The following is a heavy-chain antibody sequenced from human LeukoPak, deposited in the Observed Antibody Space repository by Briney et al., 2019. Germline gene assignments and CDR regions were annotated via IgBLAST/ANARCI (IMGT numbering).Heavy chain of an antibody. CDR1: GGTFSSYA. V-gene: IGHV1-69*13. Sequence: ASVKVSCKASGGTFSSYAISWVRQAPGQGLEWMGGIIPIFGTANYAQKFQGRVTITADESTSTAYMELSSLRSEDTAVYYCARLQQLVRNNWFDPWGQGTLVTVSS. D-gene: IGHD6-13*01. CDR2: IIPIFGTA. J-gene: IGHJ5*02. CDR3: ARLQQLVRNNWFDP.